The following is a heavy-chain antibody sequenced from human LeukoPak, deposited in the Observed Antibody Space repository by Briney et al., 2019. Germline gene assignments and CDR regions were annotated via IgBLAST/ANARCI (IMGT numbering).Heavy chain of an antibody. CDR1: GFTFRSHA. V-gene: IGHV3-23*01. J-gene: IGHJ4*02. D-gene: IGHD3-22*01. Sequence: GGSLRLSCVGSGFTFRSHAMSWVRQAPEKGLEFVSGIYENGGTTYYADSVKGRFSISRDNSKNTLYLQMNSLRAEDTAVYYCAREYYYDSSGYYYRGYYFDYWGQGTLVTVSS. CDR3: AREYYYDSSGYYYRGYYFDY. CDR2: IYENGGTT.